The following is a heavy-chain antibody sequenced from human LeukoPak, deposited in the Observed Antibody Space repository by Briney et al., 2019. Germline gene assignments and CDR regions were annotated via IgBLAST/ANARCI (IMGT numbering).Heavy chain of an antibody. CDR1: GGSISSGGYY. D-gene: IGHD3-10*01. Sequence: SETLSLTCTVSGGSISSGGYYWSWIRQPPGKGLEWIGEIDNSGRTNYNPSLKSRLTISVDTSKDQFSLRLSSVTAADSAVYYCARGPPPMFRGLIRRFENDSWGQGTLVTVSS. V-gene: IGHV4-61*08. CDR2: IDNSGRT. CDR3: ARGPPPMFRGLIRRFENDS. J-gene: IGHJ4*02.